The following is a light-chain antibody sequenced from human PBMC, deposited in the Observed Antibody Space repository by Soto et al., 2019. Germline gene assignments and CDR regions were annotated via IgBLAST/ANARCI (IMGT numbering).Light chain of an antibody. CDR3: QQYGDSLPWT. CDR1: QSVSRSY. CDR2: GAS. J-gene: IGKJ1*01. Sequence: EIVLTQSPGTLSLSPGERATLSCRASQSVSRSYLAWYQQKPGQAPRLLIYGASIRATGIPDRFSGSGSGTDFSLTINKLEPEDFAVYYCQQYGDSLPWTFGQGTKVEIK. V-gene: IGKV3-20*01.